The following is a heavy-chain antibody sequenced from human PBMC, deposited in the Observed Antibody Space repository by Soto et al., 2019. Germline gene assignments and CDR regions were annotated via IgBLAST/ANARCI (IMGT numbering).Heavy chain of an antibody. V-gene: IGHV3-23*01. Sequence: EVQLLESGGGLVQPGGSLRLSCAASGFTFSSYAMSWVRQAPGKGLEWVSAISGSGGSTYYADSVKGRFTISRYNSKNTLYLQMNSLGAEDTAVYYCAKVNAPGEGPYYYYYGMDVWGQGTTVTVSS. CDR1: GFTFSSYA. J-gene: IGHJ6*02. CDR3: AKVNAPGEGPYYYYYGMDV. D-gene: IGHD2-8*01. CDR2: ISGSGGST.